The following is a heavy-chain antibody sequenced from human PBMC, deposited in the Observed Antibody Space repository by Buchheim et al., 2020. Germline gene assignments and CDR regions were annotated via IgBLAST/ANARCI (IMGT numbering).Heavy chain of an antibody. J-gene: IGHJ5*02. V-gene: IGHV1-69*01. Sequence: QLQLVQSGAEVKESGSSVKVSCKASGGTGDTLHNGVPGGTFSVSAFYWVRRAPGQGLEWMGGITPLFGTPTYAQKFKGRVTITADHSTTTVYLELSSLRSDDTAVYFCARGSGTYLGWLDPWGQGTL. CDR2: ITPLFGTP. D-gene: IGHD2-21*01. CDR3: ARGSGTYLGWLDP. CDR1: GGTGDTLHNGVPGGTFSVSA.